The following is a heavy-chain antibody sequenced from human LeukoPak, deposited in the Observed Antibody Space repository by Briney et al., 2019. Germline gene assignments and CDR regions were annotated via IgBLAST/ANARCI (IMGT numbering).Heavy chain of an antibody. CDR1: GASISSYY. Sequence: SETLSLTCTVSGASISSYYWSWIRQPPGKGLEWIGYIYYSGSTNYNPSLKSRVTISVDTSKNQFSLRLTSVTAADTAVYYCARTVVVPAASAFDIWGQGTMVTVSS. J-gene: IGHJ3*02. CDR2: IYYSGST. D-gene: IGHD2-2*01. V-gene: IGHV4-59*08. CDR3: ARTVVVPAASAFDI.